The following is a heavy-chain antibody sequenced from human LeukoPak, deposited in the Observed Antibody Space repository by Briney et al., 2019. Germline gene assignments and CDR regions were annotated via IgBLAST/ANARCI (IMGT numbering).Heavy chain of an antibody. J-gene: IGHJ1*01. Sequence: GGSLRLSCAASGFTFSGYEMNWVRQAPGKGPQWVSYISSSGDTIYYADSVKGRFTTSRDNAKNSLYLQMNSLRAEDTAVYYCARDVGKSGYGDYWGQGTLVTVSS. CDR2: ISSSGDTI. D-gene: IGHD5-12*01. CDR3: ARDVGKSGYGDY. V-gene: IGHV3-48*03. CDR1: GFTFSGYE.